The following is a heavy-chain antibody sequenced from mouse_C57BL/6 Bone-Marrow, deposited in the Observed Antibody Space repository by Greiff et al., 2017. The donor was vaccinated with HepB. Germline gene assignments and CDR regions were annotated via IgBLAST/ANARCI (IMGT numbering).Heavy chain of an antibody. D-gene: IGHD2-2*01. V-gene: IGHV1-64*01. CDR3: ARLDLGGYDARFDY. J-gene: IGHJ2*01. CDR2: IHPNSGST. CDR1: GYTFTSYW. Sequence: QVQLQQPGAELVKPGASVKLSCKASGYTFTSYWMHWVKQRPGQGLEWIGMIHPNSGSTNYNEKFKSKATLTVDKSSSTAYMQLSSLTSEDSAVYYCARLDLGGYDARFDYWGQGTTLTVSS.